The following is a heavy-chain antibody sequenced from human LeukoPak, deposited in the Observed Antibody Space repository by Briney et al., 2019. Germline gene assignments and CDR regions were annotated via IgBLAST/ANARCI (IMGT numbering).Heavy chain of an antibody. CDR3: ARDQIRLAAAGNPFDY. J-gene: IGHJ4*02. D-gene: IGHD6-13*01. Sequence: GGSLRLSCAASGFTFSSYWMSWVRQAPGKGLEWVANIKQDGSEKYYVDSVKGRFTISRDNAKNSLYLQMNSLRAEDTAVYYCARDQIRLAAAGNPFDYWGQGTLVTVSS. CDR2: IKQDGSEK. CDR1: GFTFSSYW. V-gene: IGHV3-7*03.